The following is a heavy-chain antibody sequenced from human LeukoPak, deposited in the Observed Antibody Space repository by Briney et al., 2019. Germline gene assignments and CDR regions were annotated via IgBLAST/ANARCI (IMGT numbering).Heavy chain of an antibody. V-gene: IGHV4-59*08. CDR3: ARHFKVRGVYFDY. CDR2: IYYGGST. CDR1: GGSINSYY. Sequence: SETLSLTCTVSGGSINSYYWSWIRQPPGKGLEWIGYIYYGGSTNYNPSLKSRVTISVDTSKNQFSLKLSSVTAADTAVYYCARHFKVRGVYFDYWGQGTLVTVSS. J-gene: IGHJ4*02. D-gene: IGHD3-10*01.